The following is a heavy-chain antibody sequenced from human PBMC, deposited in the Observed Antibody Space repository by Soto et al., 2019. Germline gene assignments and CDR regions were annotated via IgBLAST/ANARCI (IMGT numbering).Heavy chain of an antibody. Sequence: QVQLVQSGAEVQKPGSSVKVSCKASGGTFSNYGVNWVRQAPGQGLEWMGGIIPIFGTANYAQKFQGRVTITADDSTRTAYMELSSLRSEDTAVYYCARDGTLYDTSAYYYLYWGQGTLVIVSS. J-gene: IGHJ4*02. D-gene: IGHD3-22*01. CDR1: GGTFSNYG. V-gene: IGHV1-69*01. CDR3: ARDGTLYDTSAYYYLY. CDR2: IIPIFGTA.